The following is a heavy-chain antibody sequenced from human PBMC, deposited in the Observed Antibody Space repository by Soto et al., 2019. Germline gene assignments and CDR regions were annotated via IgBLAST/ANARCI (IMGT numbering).Heavy chain of an antibody. Sequence: GGSLRLSCAASGFTFSSYAMSWVRQAPGKGLEWVSAISGSGGSTYYADSVKGRFTISRDNSKNTLYLQMNSLRAEDTAVYYCANPRGAGYYYGMDVWGQGTTVTVSS. CDR2: ISGSGGST. CDR1: GFTFSSYA. D-gene: IGHD3-10*01. CDR3: ANPRGAGYYYGMDV. V-gene: IGHV3-23*01. J-gene: IGHJ6*02.